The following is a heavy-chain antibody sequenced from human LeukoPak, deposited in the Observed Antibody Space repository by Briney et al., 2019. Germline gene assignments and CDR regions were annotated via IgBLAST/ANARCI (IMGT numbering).Heavy chain of an antibody. D-gene: IGHD5-24*01. Sequence: SETLSLTCTVSGGSISSYYWSWIRQPAGKGLEWIGRIYTSGSTNYNPSLKSRVTMSVDTSKNQFSLRLSSVTAADTAVYYCAREMATIFRDQNYFDYWGQGTLVTVSS. V-gene: IGHV4-4*07. CDR2: IYTSGST. CDR1: GGSISSYY. J-gene: IGHJ4*02. CDR3: AREMATIFRDQNYFDY.